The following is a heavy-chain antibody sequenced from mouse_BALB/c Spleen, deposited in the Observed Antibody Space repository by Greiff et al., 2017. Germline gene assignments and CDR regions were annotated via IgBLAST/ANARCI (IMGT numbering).Heavy chain of an antibody. V-gene: IGHV5-4*02. J-gene: IGHJ3*01. CDR3: ARDEGRKAWFAY. Sequence: DVKLVESGGGLVKPGGSLKLSCAASGFTFSDYYMYWVRQTPEKRLEWVATISDGGSYTYYPDSVKGRFTISRDNAKNNLYLQMSSLKSEDTAMYYCARDEGRKAWFAYWGQGTLVTVSA. CDR2: ISDGGSYT. D-gene: IGHD3-3*01. CDR1: GFTFSDYY.